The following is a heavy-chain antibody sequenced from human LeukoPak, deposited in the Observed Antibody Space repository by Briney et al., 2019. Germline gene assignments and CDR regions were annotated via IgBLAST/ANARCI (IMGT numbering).Heavy chain of an antibody. Sequence: ASVKVSCKASGYTFTGYYMHWVRQAPGQGLEWMGWINPNSGGTNYAQKFQGRVTMTRDTSITTVYMELNRLRSDDTAVYYCTRPASGRYQSGFDIWGQGTVVTVSS. D-gene: IGHD6-19*01. CDR3: TRPASGRYQSGFDI. V-gene: IGHV1-2*02. J-gene: IGHJ3*02. CDR1: GYTFTGYY. CDR2: INPNSGGT.